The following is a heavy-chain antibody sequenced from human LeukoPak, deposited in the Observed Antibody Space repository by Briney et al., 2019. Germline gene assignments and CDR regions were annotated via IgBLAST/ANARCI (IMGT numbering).Heavy chain of an antibody. D-gene: IGHD6-19*01. Sequence: ASVKVSCKASGYTFTSYDINWVRQATGQGLEWMGWMNPNSGNTDYAQKFQGRFTITINTSISTAYMELSSLRSDDTAVYYCARGIAVAGTLFDYWGQGTLVTVSS. V-gene: IGHV1-8*03. CDR1: GYTFTSYD. CDR2: MNPNSGNT. CDR3: ARGIAVAGTLFDY. J-gene: IGHJ4*02.